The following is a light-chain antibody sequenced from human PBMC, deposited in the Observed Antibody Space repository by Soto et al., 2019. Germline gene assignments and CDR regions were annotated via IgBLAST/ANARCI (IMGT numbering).Light chain of an antibody. CDR2: DIS. V-gene: IGLV2-14*01. Sequence: QSALTQTATVSGSPGQTITIPCTGTSSDVGSYNYVSWYQQHPGKAPKLVIYDISKRPSGVSNRFSGSKYGNTASLTISGLQAEDEADYYCSSYSTSTVYVFGTGTKLTVL. CDR3: SSYSTSTVYV. J-gene: IGLJ1*01. CDR1: SSDVGSYNY.